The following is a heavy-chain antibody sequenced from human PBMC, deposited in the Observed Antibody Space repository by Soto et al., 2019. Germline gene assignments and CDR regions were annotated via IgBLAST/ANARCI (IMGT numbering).Heavy chain of an antibody. Sequence: EVQLVESGGALVPPGGSLRLSCAASGFTFSYYDMHWVRKAEGKGLEWVAAIGTSDDTYYADSVQGRFSISREGAQDSLYLQMSSVRAEDTAVYYCARGLLGAIDYWGQGILVTVSS. CDR2: IGTSDDT. V-gene: IGHV3-13*01. J-gene: IGHJ4*02. CDR1: GFTFSYYD. D-gene: IGHD2-21*02. CDR3: ARGLLGAIDY.